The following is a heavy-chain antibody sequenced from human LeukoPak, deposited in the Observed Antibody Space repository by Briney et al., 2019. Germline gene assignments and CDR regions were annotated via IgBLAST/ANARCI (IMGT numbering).Heavy chain of an antibody. D-gene: IGHD3-22*01. V-gene: IGHV1-18*01. Sequence: ASVKDSCKASGYNFTSYGFSWVGQAPGQGLEWMGWISDYNGNTNYAQTLLGRLTITSDTSTTTAYMELRSLKSNSTDVYYSARDPYNYYDSSGYYSRGAFDSWGQRTMVTVS. CDR2: ISDYNGNT. J-gene: IGHJ3*02. CDR1: GYNFTSYG. CDR3: ARDPYNYYDSSGYYSRGAFDS.